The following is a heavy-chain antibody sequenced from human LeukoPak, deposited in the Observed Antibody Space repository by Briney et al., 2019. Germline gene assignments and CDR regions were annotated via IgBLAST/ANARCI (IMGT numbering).Heavy chain of an antibody. V-gene: IGHV1-2*02. D-gene: IGHD1-1*01. CDR2: IDPNSGGT. CDR1: GYTFTDYY. CDR3: AKTVAPTGSLKHLRRDYLFDF. J-gene: IGHJ4*02. Sequence: ASVKVSCKASGYTFTDYYMHWLRQAPGQGLEWLGWIDPNSGGTNSAKRFQGRVTMTMDTSLSTAYMDLSRLTSDDTAVYYCAKTVAPTGSLKHLRRDYLFDFWGQGTLVTVSS.